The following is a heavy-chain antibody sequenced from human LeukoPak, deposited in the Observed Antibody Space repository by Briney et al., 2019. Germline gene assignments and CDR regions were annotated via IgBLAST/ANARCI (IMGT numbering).Heavy chain of an antibody. J-gene: IGHJ4*02. CDR1: GFTFSSYA. Sequence: QPGGSLRLPCAASGFTFSSYAMHWVRQAPGKGLEWVAVISYDGSNKYYADSVKGRFTISRDNSKNTLYLQMNSLRAEDTAVYYCARDRDNWNYVGLDYWGQGTLVTVSS. D-gene: IGHD1-7*01. V-gene: IGHV3-30*01. CDR2: ISYDGSNK. CDR3: ARDRDNWNYVGLDY.